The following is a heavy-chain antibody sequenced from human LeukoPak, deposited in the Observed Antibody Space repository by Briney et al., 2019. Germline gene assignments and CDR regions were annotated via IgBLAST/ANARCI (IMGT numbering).Heavy chain of an antibody. J-gene: IGHJ4*02. Sequence: ASVKVSCKASGYTFTGYYMHWVRQAPGQGLEWMGWINPNSGGTNYAQKFQGRVTMTRDTSISTAYMELSRLKSDDTAVYYCARDPYYGGNSPPPDWGQGTLVTVSS. CDR3: ARDPYYGGNSPPPD. V-gene: IGHV1-2*02. CDR1: GYTFTGYY. D-gene: IGHD4-23*01. CDR2: INPNSGGT.